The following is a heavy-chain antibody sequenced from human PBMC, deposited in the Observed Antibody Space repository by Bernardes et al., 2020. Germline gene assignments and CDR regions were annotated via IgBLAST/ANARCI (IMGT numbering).Heavy chain of an antibody. V-gene: IGHV3-48*01. CDR2: ISSSSSTI. Sequence: GGSLRLSCAASGFTFSSYSMNWVRQAPGKGLEWVSYISSSSSTIYYADSVKGRFTISRDNAKNSLYLQMNSLKTEDTAFYYCVAENAAGTSGWPFDSWGQGTLVTVSS. J-gene: IGHJ4*01. CDR3: VAENAAGTSGWPFDS. D-gene: IGHD6-19*01. CDR1: GFTFSSYS.